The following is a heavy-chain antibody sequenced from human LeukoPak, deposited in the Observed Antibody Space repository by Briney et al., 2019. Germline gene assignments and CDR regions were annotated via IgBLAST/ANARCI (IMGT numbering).Heavy chain of an antibody. CDR1: GGSFSGYY. CDR3: ARGQGTVTTH. V-gene: IGHV4-34*01. CDR2: INHSGSA. D-gene: IGHD4-17*01. J-gene: IGHJ4*02. Sequence: SETLSLTCAVSGGSFSGYYWTWIRQPPGKGLEWIGEINHSGSANYSPSLSSRVTISLDMSENQFSLKLASVTAADTAVYYCARGQGTVTTHWGQGTLVTVSS.